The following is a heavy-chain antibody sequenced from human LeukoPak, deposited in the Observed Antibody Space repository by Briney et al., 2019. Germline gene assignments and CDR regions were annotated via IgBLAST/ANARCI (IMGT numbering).Heavy chain of an antibody. CDR2: IRYDGSNK. D-gene: IGHD6-13*01. V-gene: IGHV3-30*02. J-gene: IGHJ4*02. CDR3: ARERIAAAGTSLDY. Sequence: GGSLRLSCEASGFTFSRHWLTWVRQAPGKGLEWVAFIRYDGSNKYYADSVKGRFTISRDNSKNALYLQMNSLRAEDTAVYYCARERIAAAGTSLDYWGQGTLVTVSS. CDR1: GFTFSRHW.